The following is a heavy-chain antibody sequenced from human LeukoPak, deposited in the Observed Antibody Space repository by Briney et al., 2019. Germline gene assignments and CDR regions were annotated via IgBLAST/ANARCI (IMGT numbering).Heavy chain of an antibody. D-gene: IGHD6-19*01. CDR3: ARSSGWPYYFDY. J-gene: IGHJ4*02. CDR1: GFTVSNNY. V-gene: IGHV3-53*01. Sequence: GGSLRLSCAASGFTVSNNYMSWVRQAPGKGLEWVSVIYRDGSTYYADSVKGRFTISRDNSKNTLYLQMNSLRAEDTAVYYCARSSGWPYYFDYWGQGTLVTVSS. CDR2: IYRDGST.